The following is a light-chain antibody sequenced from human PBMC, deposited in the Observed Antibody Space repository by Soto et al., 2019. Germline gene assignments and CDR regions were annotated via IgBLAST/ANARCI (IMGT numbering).Light chain of an antibody. J-gene: IGKJ1*01. CDR3: QHYNTWLQT. CDR1: QSVSSN. V-gene: IGKV3-15*01. Sequence: EIVMTQSPATLSVSPGERATLSCRASQSVSSNLAWYQQKPGQAPRLLIYGASTRATGIPARFSGSGSGTEFTLTSISLQSEDVSVYYCQHYNTWLQTFGQGTKVEIK. CDR2: GAS.